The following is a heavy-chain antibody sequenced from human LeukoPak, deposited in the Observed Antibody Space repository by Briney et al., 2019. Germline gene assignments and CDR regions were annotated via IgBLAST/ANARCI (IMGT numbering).Heavy chain of an antibody. CDR2: INHSGST. CDR3: ARADSSGPFDP. J-gene: IGHJ5*02. Sequence: PSETLSLTCAVYGGSFSGYYWSWIRQPPGKGLEWIGEINHSGSTNYNPSLKSRVTISVDTSKNQFSLKLSSVTAADTAVYYCARADSSGPFDPWGQGPLVTVSS. D-gene: IGHD6-25*01. V-gene: IGHV4-34*01. CDR1: GGSFSGYY.